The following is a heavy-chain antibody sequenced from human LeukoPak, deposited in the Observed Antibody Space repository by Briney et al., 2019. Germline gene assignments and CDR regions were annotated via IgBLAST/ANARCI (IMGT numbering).Heavy chain of an antibody. CDR1: GFTFSSYW. CDR2: IKQDGSEK. Sequence: PGGSLRLSCAVSGFTFSSYWMSWVRQAPGKGLEWVANIKQDGSEKYYVDSVKGRFTISRDNAKNSLYLQMNSLRAEDTAVYYCARESIVVVNDAFDIWGQGTMVTVSS. V-gene: IGHV3-7*01. CDR3: ARESIVVVNDAFDI. J-gene: IGHJ3*02. D-gene: IGHD3-22*01.